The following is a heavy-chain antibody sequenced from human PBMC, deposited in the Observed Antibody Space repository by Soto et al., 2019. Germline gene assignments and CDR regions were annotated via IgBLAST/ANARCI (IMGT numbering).Heavy chain of an antibody. CDR1: GGSISSGGYY. Sequence: SETLSLTCTVSGGSISSGGYYWSWIRQHPGKGLEWIGYIYYSGSTYYNPSLKSRVTISVDTSKSQFSLKLSSVTAADTAVYYCATDFTDSSGHPLGIDFWGKGTTVTGSS. J-gene: IGHJ6*04. D-gene: IGHD6-25*01. CDR3: ATDFTDSSGHPLGIDF. V-gene: IGHV4-31*03. CDR2: IYYSGST.